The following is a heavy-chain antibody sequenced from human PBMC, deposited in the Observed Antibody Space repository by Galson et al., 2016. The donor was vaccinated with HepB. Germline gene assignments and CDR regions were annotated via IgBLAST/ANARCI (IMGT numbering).Heavy chain of an antibody. Sequence: SVKVSCKASGYIFTSYDMNWVRQAPGQGLEWMGWINNNTGDPTYAPGFTGRFVLSLDTSVGTSYLQISGLRAEDTAIYYCARGGGPAAMRYHFDSWGQGTLVTVSS. CDR3: ARGGGPAAMRYHFDS. CDR2: INNNTGDP. CDR1: GYIFTSYD. J-gene: IGHJ4*02. V-gene: IGHV7-4-1*02. D-gene: IGHD2-2*01.